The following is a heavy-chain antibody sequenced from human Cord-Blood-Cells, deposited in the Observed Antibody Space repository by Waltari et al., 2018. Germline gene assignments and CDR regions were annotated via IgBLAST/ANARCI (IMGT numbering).Heavy chain of an antibody. J-gene: IGHJ3*02. Sequence: SSYAISWVRQAPGQGLEWMGGIIPIFGTANYAQKFQGRVTLTADESTSTAYMELSSLRSEDTAVYYCARRGSYSYGYAFDIWGQGTMVTVSS. CDR2: IIPIFGTA. V-gene: IGHV1-69*01. CDR3: ARRGSYSYGYAFDI. D-gene: IGHD5-18*01. CDR1: SSYA.